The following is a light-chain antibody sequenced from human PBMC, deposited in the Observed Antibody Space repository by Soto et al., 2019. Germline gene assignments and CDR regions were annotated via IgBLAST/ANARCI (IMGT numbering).Light chain of an antibody. J-gene: IGKJ1*01. V-gene: IGKV3-20*01. CDR2: GAS. CDR3: QQYGDLPWT. CDR1: QSVSSNY. Sequence: QSPGTLSSAQGERATLSCSPSQSVSSNYLAWYQQKPGQAPRLLIYGASSRATGIPDRFSGSGSGTDFTLTINRLEPEDFAVYYCQQYGDLPWTFGQGSKVDIK.